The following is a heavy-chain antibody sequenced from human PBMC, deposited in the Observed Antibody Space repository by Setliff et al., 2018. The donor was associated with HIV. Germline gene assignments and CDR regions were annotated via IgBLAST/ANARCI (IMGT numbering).Heavy chain of an antibody. J-gene: IGHJ4*02. CDR1: GFTFSSYS. D-gene: IGHD6-19*01. CDR2: ISSTGAHI. V-gene: IGHV3-21*06. Sequence: GGSLRLSCAASGFTFSSYSMNWVRQAPGKGLEWVAFISSTGAHIYSADSLKGRFTISRDNGRNSLYLHMNNLRVDDTALYYCARVGQWLSFDYWGQGALVTVSS. CDR3: ARVGQWLSFDY.